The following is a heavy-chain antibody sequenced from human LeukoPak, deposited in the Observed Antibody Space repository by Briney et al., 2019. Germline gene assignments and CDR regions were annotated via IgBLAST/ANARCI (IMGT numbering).Heavy chain of an antibody. CDR3: ARLGYSSRSEYFQH. CDR2: IYSGGST. V-gene: IGHV3-53*01. Sequence: GGSLRLSCAASGFTVSSNYMSWVRQAPGKGLEWVSVIYSGGSTYYADSVKGRFTISRDNSKNTLYLQMNSLRAEDTAVYYCARLGYSSRSEYFQHWGQGTLATVSS. D-gene: IGHD6-13*01. J-gene: IGHJ1*01. CDR1: GFTVSSNY.